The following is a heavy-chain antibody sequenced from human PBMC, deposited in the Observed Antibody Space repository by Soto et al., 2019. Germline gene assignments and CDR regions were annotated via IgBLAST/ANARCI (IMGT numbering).Heavy chain of an antibody. CDR2: INHSGST. CDR3: AREGYCSGGSWSPMDV. Sequence: SETLSLTCAVYGGSFSGYYWSWIRQPPGKGLEWIGEINHSGSTNYNPSLKSRVTISVDTSKNQFSLKLSSVTAADTAVYYCAREGYCSGGSWSPMDVCCKGTTVTVST. J-gene: IGHJ6*04. V-gene: IGHV4-34*01. D-gene: IGHD2-15*01. CDR1: GGSFSGYY.